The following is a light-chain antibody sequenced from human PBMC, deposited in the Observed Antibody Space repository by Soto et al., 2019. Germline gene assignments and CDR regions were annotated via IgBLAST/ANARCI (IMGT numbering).Light chain of an antibody. Sequence: QSVLTQPPSVSGAPGQRVTISCTGSSSNIVAGYDVYWYQQLPGTAPKLLIYGNSNRPSGVPDRFSGSKSGTSASLAITGRQAEDEADYYCQSYDSSLSAVVFGGGTKLTVL. J-gene: IGLJ2*01. CDR1: SSNIVAGYD. CDR3: QSYDSSLSAVV. V-gene: IGLV1-40*01. CDR2: GNS.